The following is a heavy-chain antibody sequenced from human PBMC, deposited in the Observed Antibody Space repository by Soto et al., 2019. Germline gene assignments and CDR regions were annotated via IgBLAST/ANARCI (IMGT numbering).Heavy chain of an antibody. CDR2: ISRDGGTK. D-gene: IGHD2-8*02. CDR1: GFTVSTYG. J-gene: IGHJ4*02. CDR3: TGEVASGY. V-gene: IGHV3-30*03. Sequence: QVQLVESGGGVVQPGRSLRLSCAVSGFTVSTYGMHWVRPAPGKGLEWVAVISRDGGTKYYADSVKGRFTISRDNSRNTLFLEMNSLRGDDMAFYYCTGEVASGYWGQGTLVTVSS.